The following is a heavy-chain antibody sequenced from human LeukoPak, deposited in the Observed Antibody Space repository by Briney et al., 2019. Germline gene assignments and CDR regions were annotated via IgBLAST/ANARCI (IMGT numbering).Heavy chain of an antibody. D-gene: IGHD4-17*01. CDR2: INPTGGST. CDR1: GYTFTNYY. V-gene: IGHV1-46*01. CDR3: ARADYAVIRGDYYYYGMDV. Sequence: ASVKVSCTASGYTFTNYYMHWVRQAPGQGLEWMGIINPTGGSTSYAQQFQGRVTMTRDTSTSTVYMELSSLRSEDTAVYYCARADYAVIRGDYYYYGMDVWGQGTTVTVSS. J-gene: IGHJ6*02.